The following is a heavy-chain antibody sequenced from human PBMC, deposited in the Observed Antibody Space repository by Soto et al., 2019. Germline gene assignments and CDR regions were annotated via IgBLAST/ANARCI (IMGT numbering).Heavy chain of an antibody. CDR2: IWWHGRDI. CDR1: GFSFSDYV. Sequence: QVQVVESGGGVDQHGRSLRLSCTASGFSFSDYVMHWVRQPPGKGLEWVAVIWWHGRDIFYEGSVKGRFTISRDNSKNTLYLQMNSLRVEDTAVYYCARDQGGQSGNFIFDNWGQGTLDTVSS. CDR3: ARDQGGQSGNFIFDN. V-gene: IGHV3-33*01. D-gene: IGHD1-26*01. J-gene: IGHJ4*02.